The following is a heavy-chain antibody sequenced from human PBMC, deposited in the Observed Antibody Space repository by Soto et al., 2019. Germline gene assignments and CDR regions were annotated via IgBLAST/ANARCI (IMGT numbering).Heavy chain of an antibody. J-gene: IGHJ6*03. CDR2: ISYDGSNK. D-gene: IGHD6-13*01. V-gene: IGHV3-30*18. CDR3: AKLKAAATEAYYYYYYMDV. Sequence: PGGSLRLSCAASGFTFNDYDMSWVRQAPGKGLEWVAVISYDGSNKYYADSVKGRFTISRDNSKNTLYLQMNSLRADDTAVYYCAKLKAAATEAYYYYYYMDVWGKGTTVTVSS. CDR1: GFTFNDYD.